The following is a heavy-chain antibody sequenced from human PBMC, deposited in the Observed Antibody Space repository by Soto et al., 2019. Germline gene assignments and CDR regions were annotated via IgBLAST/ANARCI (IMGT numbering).Heavy chain of an antibody. V-gene: IGHV3-23*01. CDR1: GFTFSSYA. D-gene: IGHD4-17*01. CDR2: ISGSGGST. Sequence: GGTLRLSCAASGFTFSSYAMSWVRQAPGKGLEWVSAISGSGGSTYYADSVKGRFTISRDNSKNTLYLQMNSLRAENTAVYYCAKGPTLTRHFVYSGPGTLLTVS. CDR3: AKGPTLTRHFVY. J-gene: IGHJ4*02.